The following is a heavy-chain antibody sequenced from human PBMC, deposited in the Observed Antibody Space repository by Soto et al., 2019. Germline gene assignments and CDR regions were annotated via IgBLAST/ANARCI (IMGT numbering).Heavy chain of an antibody. J-gene: IGHJ5*02. CDR1: GGSISSSSYY. CDR2: IYYSGST. Sequence: PSETLSLTCTVSGGSISSSSYYWGWIRQPPGKGLEWIGTIYYSGSTYDNPSLKSRLTISADMSKNQFSLKVSSVTAADTAVYYCARGSFSPGATLSWFDLWGQGTLVTVSS. V-gene: IGHV4-39*01. CDR3: ARGSFSPGATLSWFDL. D-gene: IGHD1-26*01.